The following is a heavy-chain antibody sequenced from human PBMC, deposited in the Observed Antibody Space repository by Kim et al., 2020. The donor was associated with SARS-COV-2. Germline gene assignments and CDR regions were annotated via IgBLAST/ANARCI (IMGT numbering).Heavy chain of an antibody. D-gene: IGHD3-10*01. CDR1: GGSISSSSYY. V-gene: IGHV4-39*01. J-gene: IGHJ3*02. CDR3: ARHLNQSRGVIITTGAFDI. Sequence: SETLSLTCTVSGGSISSSSYYWGWIRQPPGKGLEWIGSIYYSGSTYYNPSLKSRVTISVDTSKNQFSLKLSSVTAADTAVYYCARHLNQSRGVIITTGAFDIWGQGTMVTVSS. CDR2: IYYSGST.